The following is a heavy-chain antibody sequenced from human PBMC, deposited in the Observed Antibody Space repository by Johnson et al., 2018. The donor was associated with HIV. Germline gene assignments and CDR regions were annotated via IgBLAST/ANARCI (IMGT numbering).Heavy chain of an antibody. J-gene: IGHJ3*02. CDR3: ARDRVATIRGVNAFDI. Sequence: QVQLVESGGGVVQPGGSLRLSCAASGFTFSSYGMHWVRQAPGKGLEWVAVISYDGSNKYYADSVKGRFTISRDNSKNTLFLQMNSLRAEDTALYYCARDRVATIRGVNAFDIWGQGTVVTVSS. D-gene: IGHD5-12*01. CDR1: GFTFSSYG. CDR2: ISYDGSNK. V-gene: IGHV3-30*19.